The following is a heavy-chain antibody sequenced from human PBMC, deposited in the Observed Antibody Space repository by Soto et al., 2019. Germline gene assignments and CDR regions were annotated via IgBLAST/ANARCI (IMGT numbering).Heavy chain of an antibody. V-gene: IGHV5-51*01. CDR2: IYPGDSKT. CDR1: GFSFTTYW. Sequence: GESLKISCKGSGFSFTTYWIAWVRQMPGKGLEWMGIIYPGDSKTTYSPSFQGQVTISRDNSKNTLYLQMGSLRAEDMAVYYCATSRITMVRGVIKNPLAAFDIWGQGTMVTVSS. CDR3: ATSRITMVRGVIKNPLAAFDI. J-gene: IGHJ3*02. D-gene: IGHD3-10*01.